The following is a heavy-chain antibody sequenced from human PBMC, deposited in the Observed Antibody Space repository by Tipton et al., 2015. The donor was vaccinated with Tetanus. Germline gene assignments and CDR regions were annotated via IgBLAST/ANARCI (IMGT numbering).Heavy chain of an antibody. V-gene: IGHV4-4*07. CDR2: IYGRGST. D-gene: IGHD2-21*01. CDR3: ARVLRYSAAGGWDDAFDI. Sequence: TLSLTCTVSGGSISNYYWTWIRQSAGKGLEWIGRIYGRGSTNYNPSLKSRVAMSMDTSRNQFSLTLTSVTVADTAFYFCARVLRYSAAGGWDDAFDIWGQGTLVTVSS. J-gene: IGHJ3*02. CDR1: GGSISNYY.